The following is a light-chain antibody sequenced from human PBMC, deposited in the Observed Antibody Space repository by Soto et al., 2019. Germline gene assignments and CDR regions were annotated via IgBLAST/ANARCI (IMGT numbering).Light chain of an antibody. CDR3: QHYGDSSWT. J-gene: IGKJ1*01. CDR2: GVS. CDR1: QNVSSNL. Sequence: DIQLTQSPVALSSSSGDRATLTCRASQNVSSNLLTWYQQKPGEAPRLLIYGVSSRATGIPARFSGSGSGTDFTLTISRVEPEDFAVYFCQHYGDSSWTFGQGSRVEIK. V-gene: IGKV3-20*01.